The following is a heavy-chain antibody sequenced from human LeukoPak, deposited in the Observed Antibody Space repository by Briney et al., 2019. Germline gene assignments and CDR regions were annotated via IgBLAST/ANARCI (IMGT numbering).Heavy chain of an antibody. CDR1: GFTFSDYY. Sequence: GGSLRLSCAGSGFTFSDYYMSWIRQAPGKGLEWVSNITSGGTTMYYADSVKGRFTISRDNAKSSLHLQMNSLRAEDTAVYARGLGGYSYGKGAIWFDPWGQGTLVTVSS. D-gene: IGHD5-18*01. V-gene: IGHV3-11*01. CDR2: ITSGGTTM. J-gene: IGHJ5*02. CDR3: GLGGYSYGKGAIWFDP.